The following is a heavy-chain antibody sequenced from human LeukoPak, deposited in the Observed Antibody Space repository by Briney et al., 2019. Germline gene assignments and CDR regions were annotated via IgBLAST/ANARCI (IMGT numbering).Heavy chain of an antibody. V-gene: IGHV4-30-2*01. CDR1: GGSISSGGYY. D-gene: IGHD3-9*01. CDR2: IYHSGST. J-gene: IGHJ5*02. CDR3: ARQGGHYDILTGYSFDP. Sequence: SETLSLTCTVSGGSISSGGYYWSWIRQPPGKGLEWIGYIYHSGSTYYNPSLKSRVTISVDRSKNQFSLKLSSVTAADTAVYYCARQGGHYDILTGYSFDPWGQGTLVTVSS.